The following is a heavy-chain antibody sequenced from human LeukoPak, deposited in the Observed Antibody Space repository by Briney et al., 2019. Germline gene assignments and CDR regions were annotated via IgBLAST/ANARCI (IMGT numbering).Heavy chain of an antibody. Sequence: GSLRLSCAASGFTFNNYWMSWVRQAPGKGLEWVANIKQDGSEKYYVDSVKGRFTISRDNAKNSLYLQMNSLRAEDTAVYYCAKDSSGYSDYWGQGTLVTVSS. CDR3: AKDSSGYSDY. CDR1: GFTFNNYW. D-gene: IGHD3-22*01. V-gene: IGHV3-7*01. J-gene: IGHJ4*02. CDR2: IKQDGSEK.